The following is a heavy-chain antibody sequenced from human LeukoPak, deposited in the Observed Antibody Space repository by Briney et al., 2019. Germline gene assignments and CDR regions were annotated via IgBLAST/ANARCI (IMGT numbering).Heavy chain of an antibody. V-gene: IGHV3-53*01. D-gene: IGHD4-17*01. J-gene: IGHJ4*02. CDR3: ARATVTTLNFDY. CDR1: GIIDWNNY. Sequence: GGSLRLSCSVSGIIDWNNYMAWVRQAPGKGLEWVAVIYSGGSEFYADSVKGRFNISRDYDNNTLDLQMNSLRAEDTAFYYCARATVTTLNFDYWGQGTLVTVSS. CDR2: IYSGGSE.